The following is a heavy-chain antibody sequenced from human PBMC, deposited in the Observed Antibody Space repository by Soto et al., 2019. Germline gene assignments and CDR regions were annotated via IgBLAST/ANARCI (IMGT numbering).Heavy chain of an antibody. CDR2: IFHDGTA. J-gene: IGHJ4*02. Sequence: SETLSLTCAVSGVSISSGNWWTWVRQTPQRGLEYIGEIFHDGTANYYPSFERRVAISVDASRNQISLRLASVTAADTAIYYCARTPTRSDFHVVLHFFDLWGQGTQVTVSS. V-gene: IGHV4-4*02. CDR1: GVSISSGNW. CDR3: ARTPTRSDFHVVLHFFDL. D-gene: IGHD3-3*02.